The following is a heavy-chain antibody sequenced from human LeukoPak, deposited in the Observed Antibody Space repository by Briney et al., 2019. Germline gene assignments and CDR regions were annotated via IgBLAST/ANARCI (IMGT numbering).Heavy chain of an antibody. V-gene: IGHV3-23*01. Sequence: PGGSLRLSCAASGFIFSSYGMSWVRQAPGKGLEWVSAISGSGGSTYHADSVRGRFTISRDNSKNTLYLQMNSLRAEDAAVYFCAKAPVTSCRGAYCYPFDSWGQGTLVTVSS. J-gene: IGHJ4*02. CDR3: AKAPVTSCRGAYCYPFDS. CDR2: ISGSGGST. CDR1: GFIFSSYG. D-gene: IGHD2-21*01.